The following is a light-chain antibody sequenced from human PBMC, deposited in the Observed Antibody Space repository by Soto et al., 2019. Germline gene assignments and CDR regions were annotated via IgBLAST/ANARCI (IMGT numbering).Light chain of an antibody. CDR3: QQYDSSPLT. CDR2: GAS. J-gene: IGKJ4*01. V-gene: IGKV3-20*01. Sequence: IVLTQSPGTLSLSPGERATLSCRASQSISSSYLAWYQQKPGQAPRLLIYGASNRATAIPDRFSGSGSGTDFTLTISRLEPEDFAVYYCQQYDSSPLTFGGGTKVDIK. CDR1: QSISSSY.